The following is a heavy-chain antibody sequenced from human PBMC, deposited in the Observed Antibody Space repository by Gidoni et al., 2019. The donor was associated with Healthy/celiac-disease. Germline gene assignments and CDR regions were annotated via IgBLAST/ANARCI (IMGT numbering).Heavy chain of an antibody. V-gene: IGHV4-39*01. CDR2: IYYSGST. Sequence: DGLEWIGSIYYSGSTYYNPSLKSRVTISVDTSKNQFSLKLSSVTAADTAVYYCARLTRDILWGRGGYYYYYMDVWGKGTTVTVSS. J-gene: IGHJ6*03. D-gene: IGHD2-21*01. CDR3: ARLTRDILWGRGGYYYYYMDV.